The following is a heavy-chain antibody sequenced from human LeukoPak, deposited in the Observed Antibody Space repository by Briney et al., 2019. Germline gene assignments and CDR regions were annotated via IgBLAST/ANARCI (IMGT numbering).Heavy chain of an antibody. D-gene: IGHD1-26*01. CDR1: GGSFSGYY. J-gene: IGHJ6*03. Sequence: SETLSLTCAVYGGSFSGYYWSWIRQPPGKGLEWSGEINHSGRTNYTPSLKSRVTISVDTSKNQFSLKLSSVTAADTAFYYCASQGHHGKIVGTTLSYFYMDVWGKGTTVTVSS. CDR2: INHSGRT. V-gene: IGHV4-34*01. CDR3: ASQGHHGKIVGTTLSYFYMDV.